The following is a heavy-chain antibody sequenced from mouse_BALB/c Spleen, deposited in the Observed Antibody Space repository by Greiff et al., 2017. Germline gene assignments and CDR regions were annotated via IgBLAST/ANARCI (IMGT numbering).Heavy chain of an antibody. Sequence: EVQLQQSGGGLVKPGGSLKLSCAASGFAFSSYDMSWVRQTPEKRLEWVAYISSGGGSTYYPDTVKGRFTISRDNAKNTLYLQMSSLKSEDTAMYYCARHETGTRAMDYWGQGTSVTVSS. D-gene: IGHD4-1*01. J-gene: IGHJ4*01. V-gene: IGHV5-12-1*01. CDR2: ISSGGGST. CDR3: ARHETGTRAMDY. CDR1: GFAFSSYD.